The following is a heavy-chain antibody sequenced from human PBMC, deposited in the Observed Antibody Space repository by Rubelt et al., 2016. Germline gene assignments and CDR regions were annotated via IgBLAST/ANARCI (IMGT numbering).Heavy chain of an antibody. D-gene: IGHD2-21*02. CDR3: ARGAVTAGYLDY. V-gene: IGHV4-59*09. Sequence: TNYNPSLKSRVTISVDTSKNQFSLKLSSVTAADTAVYYCARGAVTAGYLDYWGQGTLVTVSS. CDR2: T. J-gene: IGHJ4*02.